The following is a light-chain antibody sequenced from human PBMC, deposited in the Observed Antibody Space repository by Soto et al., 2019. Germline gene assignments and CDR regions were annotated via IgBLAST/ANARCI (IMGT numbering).Light chain of an antibody. J-gene: IGKJ2*01. Sequence: DIVMTQSPLSLPVTPGEPASISCRSSQSLLHSNGYNYLDWYLQKPGQSPQLLIYLGSNLASGVPDRFSGCGSGTDFTLKISRVEAEDVGVYYCMQALQTPYTFGQGTKLEIK. CDR1: QSLLHSNGYNY. V-gene: IGKV2-28*01. CDR3: MQALQTPYT. CDR2: LGS.